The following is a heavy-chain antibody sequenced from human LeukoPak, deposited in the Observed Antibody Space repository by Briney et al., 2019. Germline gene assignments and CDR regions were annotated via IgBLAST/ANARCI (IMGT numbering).Heavy chain of an antibody. Sequence: GGSLRLSCAASGFPLSGYSMNWVRQAPGKGPEWVSSITSTTNYIYYADSVKGRFTISTDNAKNSLYLQMHSLRAEDTAVYFCARVGYCSSSTCRNYFDYWGQGNLVTVSS. CDR3: ARVGYCSSSTCRNYFDY. CDR2: ITSTTNYI. CDR1: GFPLSGYS. V-gene: IGHV3-21*01. J-gene: IGHJ4*02. D-gene: IGHD2-2*01.